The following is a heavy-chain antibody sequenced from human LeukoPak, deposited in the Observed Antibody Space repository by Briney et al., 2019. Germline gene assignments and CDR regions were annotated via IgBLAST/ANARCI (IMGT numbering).Heavy chain of an antibody. Sequence: GGSLRLSCAASGFTFSSYVMHWVRQTPGKGLEWVAILSSDGVDKRYADSVKGRFTISRDNSKNTLYLQMNSLRAEDTAVYYCAKAGRGYYGSGSYPLFDPWGQGTLVTVSS. CDR2: LSSDGVDK. CDR3: AKAGRGYYGSGSYPLFDP. J-gene: IGHJ5*02. D-gene: IGHD3-10*01. CDR1: GFTFSSYV. V-gene: IGHV3-30-3*01.